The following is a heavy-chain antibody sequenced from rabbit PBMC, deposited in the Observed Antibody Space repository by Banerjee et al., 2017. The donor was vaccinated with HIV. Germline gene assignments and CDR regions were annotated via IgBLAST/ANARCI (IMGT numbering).Heavy chain of an antibody. CDR2: IDTSSGNT. V-gene: IGHV1S40*01. CDR3: ARDLAGVTGWNFNL. CDR1: GLDFSSYW. D-gene: IGHD4-1*01. Sequence: QSLEESGGDLVKPGASLTLTCTASGLDFSSYWMSWVRQAPGKGLEWIACIDTSSGNTVYASWAKGRFTISKTSSTTVTLQMTSLTAADMATYFCARDLAGVTGWNFNLWGPGTLVTVS. J-gene: IGHJ4*01.